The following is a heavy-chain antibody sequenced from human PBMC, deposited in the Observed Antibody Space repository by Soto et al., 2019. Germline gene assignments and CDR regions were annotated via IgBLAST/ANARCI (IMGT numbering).Heavy chain of an antibody. V-gene: IGHV1-8*01. CDR1: GYTFTSYD. D-gene: IGHD6-13*01. Sequence: SVKVSCKASGYTFTSYDINWVRQATGQGLEWMGWMNPNSGNTGYAQKFQGRVTMTRNTSISTAYMELSSLRSEDTAVYYCARGRKGSSWSLRAGGMDVWGQGTTVTVSS. J-gene: IGHJ6*02. CDR3: ARGRKGSSWSLRAGGMDV. CDR2: MNPNSGNT.